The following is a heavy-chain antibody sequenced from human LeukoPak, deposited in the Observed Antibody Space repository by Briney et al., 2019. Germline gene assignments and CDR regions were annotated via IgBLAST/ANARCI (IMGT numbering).Heavy chain of an antibody. CDR3: ARGAQWRGDYYYMDV. Sequence: ASVKVSCKASGCGFTNFDINWVRQATGQGLEWMGWMNPNSGNKGYAQKFQGRVTMTMNTSITTAYMELSSLRSEDTAVYYCARGAQWRGDYYYMDVWGRGTTVTVSS. V-gene: IGHV1-8*01. J-gene: IGHJ6*03. D-gene: IGHD6-19*01. CDR1: GCGFTNFD. CDR2: MNPNSGNK.